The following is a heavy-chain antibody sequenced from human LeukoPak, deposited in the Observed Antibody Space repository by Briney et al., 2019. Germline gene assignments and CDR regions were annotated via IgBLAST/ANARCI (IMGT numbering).Heavy chain of an antibody. CDR1: GGSISSDSYY. CDR3: ARTVWSGYYYYYMDV. CDR2: IYTSGST. D-gene: IGHD3-3*01. V-gene: IGHV4-61*02. J-gene: IGHJ6*03. Sequence: SQTLSLTCTISGGSISSDSYYWNWIRQPAGKGLEWIGRIYTSGSTNYNPSLKSRVTISVDTSKNQFSLKLSSVTAADTAVYYCARTVWSGYYYYYMDVWGKGTTVTVSS.